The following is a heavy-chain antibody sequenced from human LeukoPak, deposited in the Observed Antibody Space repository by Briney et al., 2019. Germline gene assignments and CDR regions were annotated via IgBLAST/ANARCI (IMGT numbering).Heavy chain of an antibody. D-gene: IGHD3-16*01. J-gene: IGHJ4*02. CDR1: GFTFSTYA. V-gene: IGHV3-23*01. CDR2: ISGSGSST. Sequence: QPGGSLRLSCAASGFTFSTYAMSWVRQAPGKGLEWVSGISGSGSSTNYADSVKGRFTISRDNSKNTLYLQINSLRAEDTAVYYCARFPPNYGSDYWGQGTLVTVSS. CDR3: ARFPPNYGSDY.